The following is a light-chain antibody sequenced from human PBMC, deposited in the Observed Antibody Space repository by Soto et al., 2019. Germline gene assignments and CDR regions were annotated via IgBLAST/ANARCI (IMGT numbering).Light chain of an antibody. J-gene: IGLJ2*01. CDR2: EGS. Sequence: QSALTQPASVSGSPGQSITISCTGTSSDVGSYNLVSWYQQHPGKAPKLMIYEGSKRPSGVSNRFSGSKSGNTASLTISGLQADDEDDYYGCSYAGSSTVVFGGGTKLTVL. V-gene: IGLV2-23*01. CDR1: SSDVGSYNL. CDR3: CSYAGSSTVV.